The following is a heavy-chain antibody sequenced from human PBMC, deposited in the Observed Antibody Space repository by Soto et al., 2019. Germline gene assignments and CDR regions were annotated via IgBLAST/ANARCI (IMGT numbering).Heavy chain of an antibody. CDR2: IIPIFGTA. Sequence: VKVSCKASGGTFSSYAISWVRQAPGQGLEWMGGIIPIFGTANYAQKFQGRVTITADESTSTAYMELSSLRSEDTAVYYCARSYGDYVEGWYYYYGMDVWGQGTTVTVSS. CDR3: ARSYGDYVEGWYYYYGMDV. J-gene: IGHJ6*02. D-gene: IGHD4-17*01. CDR1: GGTFSSYA. V-gene: IGHV1-69*01.